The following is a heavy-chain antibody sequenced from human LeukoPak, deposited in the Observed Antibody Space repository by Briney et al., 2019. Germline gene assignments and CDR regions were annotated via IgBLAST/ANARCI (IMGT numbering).Heavy chain of an antibody. CDR2: INPNSGGT. CDR3: ARVGDTYDSPFYGYGMDV. D-gene: IGHD3-22*01. CDR1: GYTFTGYY. V-gene: IGHV1-2*04. J-gene: IGHJ6*02. Sequence: GASVKVSCKASGYTFTGYYMRWVRQAPGQGLEWMGWINPNSGGTNYAQKFQGWVTMTRDTSISTAYMELSRLRSDDTAVYYCARVGDTYDSPFYGYGMDVWGQGTTVTVSS.